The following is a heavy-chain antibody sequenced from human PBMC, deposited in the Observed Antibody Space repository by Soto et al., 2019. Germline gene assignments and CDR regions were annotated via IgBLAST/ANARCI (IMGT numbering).Heavy chain of an antibody. D-gene: IGHD2-8*02. CDR1: GGSISSSSYY. Sequence: SETLSLTCTVSGGSISSSSYYWGWIRQPPGKGLEWIGSIYYSGSTYYNPSLKSRVTISVDTSKNQFSLKLSSVTAADTAVYYCETHRALLVPFDYWGQGTLVTISS. CDR2: IYYSGST. CDR3: ETHRALLVPFDY. V-gene: IGHV4-39*01. J-gene: IGHJ4*02.